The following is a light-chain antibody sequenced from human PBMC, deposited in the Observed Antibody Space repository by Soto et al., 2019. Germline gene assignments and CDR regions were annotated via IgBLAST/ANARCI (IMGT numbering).Light chain of an antibody. CDR3: SAYTARSTLV. CDR2: EVT. Sequence: QSALTQPASVSGSPGQSITISCTGTSSDVGNGYDSVSWYQQHPGKAPKLMIYEVTNRPSGVSSRFSGSKSGNTASLIISGLQSEDEGDYYCSAYTARSTLVFGGGTKLTVL. J-gene: IGLJ3*02. V-gene: IGLV2-14*01. CDR1: SSDVGNGYDS.